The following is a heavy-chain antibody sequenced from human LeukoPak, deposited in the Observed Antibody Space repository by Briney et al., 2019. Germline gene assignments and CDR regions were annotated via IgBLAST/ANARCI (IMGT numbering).Heavy chain of an antibody. CDR1: GYTFTGYY. CDR2: INPNSGGT. CDR3: ARMGHYDSSGYYYVGAFDI. J-gene: IGHJ3*02. Sequence: ASVKVFCKASGYTFTGYYMHWVRQAPGQGLEWMGWINPNSGGTNYAQKFQGRVTMTRDTSISTAYMELSRLRSDDTAVYYCARMGHYDSSGYYYVGAFDIWGQGTMVTVSS. V-gene: IGHV1-2*02. D-gene: IGHD3-22*01.